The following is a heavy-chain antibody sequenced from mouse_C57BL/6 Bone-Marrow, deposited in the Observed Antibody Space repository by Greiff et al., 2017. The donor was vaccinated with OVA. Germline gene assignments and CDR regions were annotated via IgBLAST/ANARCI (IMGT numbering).Heavy chain of an antibody. CDR3: ARWGYDYYAMDY. V-gene: IGHV5-12*01. CDR1: GFTFSDYY. D-gene: IGHD2-2*01. CDR2: LSNGGGST. J-gene: IGHJ4*01. Sequence: DVKLVESGGGLVPPGGSLKLSCAASGFTFSDYYMYWVRQTPEKRLEWVAYLSNGGGSTYYPDTVKGRFTISRDNAKNTLYLQMSRLKSEDTAMYYCARWGYDYYAMDYWGQGTSVTVSS.